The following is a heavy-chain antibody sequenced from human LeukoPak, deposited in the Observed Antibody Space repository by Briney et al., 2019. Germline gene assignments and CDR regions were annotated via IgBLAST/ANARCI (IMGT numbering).Heavy chain of an antibody. CDR1: GYTFTSYY. CDR3: ASIGVGNYYDSKRFDP. J-gene: IGHJ5*02. D-gene: IGHD3-22*01. Sequence: ASVKVSCKASGYTFTSYYMHWVRQAPGQGLEWMGIINPSGGSTSYAQKFQGRVTMTRDMSTSTVYMELSSLRSEDTAVYYCASIGVGNYYDSKRFDPWGQGTLVTVSS. CDR2: INPSGGST. V-gene: IGHV1-46*01.